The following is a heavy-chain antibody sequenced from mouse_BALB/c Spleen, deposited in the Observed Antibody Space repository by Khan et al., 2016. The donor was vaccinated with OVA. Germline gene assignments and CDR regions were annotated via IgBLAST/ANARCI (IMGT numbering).Heavy chain of an antibody. CDR3: ARYGNYEGAMDY. D-gene: IGHD2-1*01. CDR1: GYTFTSYW. V-gene: IGHV1-7*01. CDR2: INPSTGDT. J-gene: IGHJ4*01. Sequence: QVQLKQSGAELAKPGASVKMSCKASGYTFTSYWMHWVKQRPGQGLEWIGYINPSTGDTEYNQKFKDKATLTADKSSSTAYMQLSSLTSEDSAVYYCARYGNYEGAMDYWGQGTSVTVSS.